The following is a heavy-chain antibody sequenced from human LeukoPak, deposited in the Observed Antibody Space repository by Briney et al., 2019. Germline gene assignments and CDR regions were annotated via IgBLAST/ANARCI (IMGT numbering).Heavy chain of an antibody. CDR1: GDSMNSGSYF. V-gene: IGHV4-61*01. CDR2: IYYSGST. J-gene: IGHJ4*02. CDR3: ARDSHDPYYFDY. Sequence: PSQTLSLTCTVSGDSMNSGSYFWNWIRQPPGKGLEWIGYIYYSGSTNYNPSLKSRVTISVDTSKNQFSLKLSSVTAADTAVYYCARDSHDPYYFDYWGQGTLVTVSS.